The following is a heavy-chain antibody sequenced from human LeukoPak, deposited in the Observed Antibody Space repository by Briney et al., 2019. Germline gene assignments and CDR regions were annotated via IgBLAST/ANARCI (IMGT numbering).Heavy chain of an antibody. CDR1: GGSISSSSYY. V-gene: IGHV4-39*07. CDR2: IYHSGST. CDR3: ARGVFDYGVDY. J-gene: IGHJ4*02. D-gene: IGHD4-17*01. Sequence: ETLSLTCTVSGGSISSSSYYWGWIRQPPGKGLEWIGSIYHSGSTYYNPSLKSRVTISVDTSKNQFSLKLSSVTAADTAVYYCARGVFDYGVDYWGQGTLVTVSS.